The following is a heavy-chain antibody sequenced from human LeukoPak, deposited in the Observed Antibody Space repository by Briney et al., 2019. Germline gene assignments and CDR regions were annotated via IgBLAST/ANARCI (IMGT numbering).Heavy chain of an antibody. V-gene: IGHV3-73*01. CDR3: TGHLHDNGGNVGTTG. Sequence: SGGSLRLSCAASGFTFSDSAIHWVRQASGKGLEWVGRIRSKANSYATTYAASVKGRFTISRDDSKNTAYLQMNSLETEDTAVYYCTGHLHDNGGNVGTTGWGQGTLVTVSS. CDR1: GFTFSDSA. D-gene: IGHD4-23*01. CDR2: IRSKANSYAT. J-gene: IGHJ4*02.